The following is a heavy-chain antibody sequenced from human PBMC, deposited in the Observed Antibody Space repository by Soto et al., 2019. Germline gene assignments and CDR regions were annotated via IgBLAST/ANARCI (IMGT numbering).Heavy chain of an antibody. CDR2: IRGFSPYT. Sequence: GGSLRLSCISSGFTFRTYTMNWVRQAPGKGLEWVSGIRGFSPYTFYAESVKGRFTISRDNAKNLLYLQMNSLRAEDTAVYYCARDRGYDAHDYYYNAMDVWGQGTTVTVSS. V-gene: IGHV3-21*01. J-gene: IGHJ6*02. D-gene: IGHD2-15*01. CDR1: GFTFRTYT. CDR3: ARDRGYDAHDYYYNAMDV.